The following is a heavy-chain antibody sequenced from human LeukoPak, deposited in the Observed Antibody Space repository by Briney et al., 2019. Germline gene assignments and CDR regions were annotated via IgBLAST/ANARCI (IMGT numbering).Heavy chain of an antibody. Sequence: PGGSLRLSCAAPGFPFSIYAMHWVRQAPGKGLERVAVISYDGSNKYYADSVKGRFTISRDNSKNTLYLQMNSLRAEDTAVYYCAREGIAAAGKRVEGFDYWGQGTLVTVSS. CDR3: AREGIAAAGKRVEGFDY. CDR1: GFPFSIYA. D-gene: IGHD6-13*01. J-gene: IGHJ4*02. CDR2: ISYDGSNK. V-gene: IGHV3-30*04.